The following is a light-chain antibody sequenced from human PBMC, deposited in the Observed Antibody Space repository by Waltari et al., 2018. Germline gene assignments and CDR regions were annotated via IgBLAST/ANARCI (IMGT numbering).Light chain of an antibody. CDR1: NMGRRS. V-gene: IGLV3-21*02. Sequence: SSVLTQAPSVSVAPGQPATVPCGGDNMGRRSAHWYQQKPGRAPVLVVYLDSDRPSGIPERFSGSKSGNAATLTISRVEAGDEADYYCHVWDANTVMFGGGTKLTVL. J-gene: IGLJ3*02. CDR3: HVWDANTVM. CDR2: LDS.